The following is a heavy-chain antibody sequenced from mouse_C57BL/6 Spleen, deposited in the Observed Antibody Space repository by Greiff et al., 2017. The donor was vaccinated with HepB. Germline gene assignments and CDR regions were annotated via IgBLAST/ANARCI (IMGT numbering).Heavy chain of an antibody. D-gene: IGHD2-5*01. CDR1: GFTFSVYY. J-gene: IGHJ3*01. CDR2: ISNGGGSN. Sequence: EVHLVESGGGLVQPGGSLKLSCAASGFTFSVYYMYWVRQTPEKRLEWVAHISNGGGSNYYPDTVKGRYTISRDNAKNTLYLQMDSLESEDTAMYYCASSNPWFAYWGQGTLVTVSA. V-gene: IGHV5-12*01. CDR3: ASSNPWFAY.